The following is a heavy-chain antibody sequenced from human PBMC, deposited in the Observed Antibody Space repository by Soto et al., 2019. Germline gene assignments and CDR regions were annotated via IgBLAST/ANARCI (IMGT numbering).Heavy chain of an antibody. J-gene: IGHJ4*02. CDR1: GYTFTSYY. CDR2: INPSGGST. CDR3: ARITRAARSFDY. V-gene: IGHV1-46*01. Sequence: QVQLVQSGAEVKKPGASVKVSCKASGYTFTSYYMHWVRQAPGQGLEWMGIINPSGGSTTYAQKFQGRVTMTRDTSTSTVYMELSSLRSEDTAVYYCARITRAARSFDYWGQGTLVTVSS. D-gene: IGHD6-6*01.